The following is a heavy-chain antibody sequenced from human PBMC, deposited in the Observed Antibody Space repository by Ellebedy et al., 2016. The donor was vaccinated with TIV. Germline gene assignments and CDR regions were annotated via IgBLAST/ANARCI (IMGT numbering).Heavy chain of an antibody. Sequence: SETLSLXXSVPGDSTGSSSQYWDWIRQPPGGGLEWFGNISFSGYTHYNPSLKSRVKMSVDMSKNQFSLRLSPVTAADTAVYYCASGGGYLDYWGQGALVTVSS. D-gene: IGHD3-16*01. J-gene: IGHJ4*02. V-gene: IGHV4-39*07. CDR2: ISFSGYT. CDR1: GDSTGSSSQY. CDR3: ASGGGYLDY.